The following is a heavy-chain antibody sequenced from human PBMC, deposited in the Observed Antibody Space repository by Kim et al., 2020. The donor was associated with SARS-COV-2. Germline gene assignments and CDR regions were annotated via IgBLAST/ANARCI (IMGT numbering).Heavy chain of an antibody. CDR2: IWYDGSNK. CDR1: GFTFSSYG. CDR3: ARVEGEGTEHYYYGMDV. Sequence: GGSLRLSCAASGFTFSSYGMHWFRQAPGKGLEWVAVIWYDGSNKYYADSVKGRFTISRDNSKNTLYLQMNSLRAEDTAVYYCARVEGEGTEHYYYGMDVWGQGTTVTVSS. D-gene: IGHD2-21*01. J-gene: IGHJ6*02. V-gene: IGHV3-33*01.